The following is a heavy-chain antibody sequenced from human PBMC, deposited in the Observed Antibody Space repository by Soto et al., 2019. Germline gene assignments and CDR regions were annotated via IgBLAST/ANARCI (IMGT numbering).Heavy chain of an antibody. Sequence: QVQLVQSGAEVKKPGASVKVSCKASGYRFISYAIHWVRQGPGHRLEWMGWINAGNGNTYYSQKFQGRVTITRDTPASTAYMDLSSLRSVDTALYFCARTQVGYSGYDLYFDYWGQGTLVTVSS. CDR3: ARTQVGYSGYDLYFDY. CDR1: GYRFISYA. J-gene: IGHJ4*02. CDR2: INAGNGNT. V-gene: IGHV1-3*01. D-gene: IGHD5-12*01.